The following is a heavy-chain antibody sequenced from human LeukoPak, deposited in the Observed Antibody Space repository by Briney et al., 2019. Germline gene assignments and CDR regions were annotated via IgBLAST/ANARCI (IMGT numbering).Heavy chain of an antibody. CDR1: GYTFTSYG. J-gene: IGHJ3*02. V-gene: IGHV1-18*01. CDR2: ISAYNGNT. D-gene: IGHD4-17*01. Sequence: ASVKVSCKASGYTFTSYGISWVRQAPGQGLEWMGWISAYNGNTNYAPKFQGRVTMTRDTSISTAYMELSRLRSDDTAIYYCARDHYADYVGAFDIWGQGTLVTVSS. CDR3: ARDHYADYVGAFDI.